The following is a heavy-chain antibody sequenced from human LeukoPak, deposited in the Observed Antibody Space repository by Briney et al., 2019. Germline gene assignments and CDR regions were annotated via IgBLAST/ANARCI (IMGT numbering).Heavy chain of an antibody. CDR3: AKTTYDSSGNDY. D-gene: IGHD3-22*01. CDR1: GFTFSSYW. V-gene: IGHV3-21*01. CDR2: ISSSSSYI. Sequence: GGSLRLSCAASGFTFSSYWMSWVRQAPGKGLEWVSSISSSSSYIYYADSVKGRFTISRDNAKNSLYLQMNSLRAEDTAVYYCAKTTYDSSGNDYWGQGTLVTVSS. J-gene: IGHJ4*02.